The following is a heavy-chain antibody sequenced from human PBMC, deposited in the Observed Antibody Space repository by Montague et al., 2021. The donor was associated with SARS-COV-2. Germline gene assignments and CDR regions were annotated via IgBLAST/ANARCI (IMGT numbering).Heavy chain of an antibody. Sequence: SETLSLTCTVSGASMSGSYWGWVRQPPGKGPEWIGNIYSSGSTHYNPSLKRRVTISVDTSKSQFSLRLTSVTAADTAVYYCGGEGRSSAYAMDYWGQGTLVTVSS. J-gene: IGHJ4*02. V-gene: IGHV4-59*01. CDR1: GASMSGSY. CDR3: GGEGRSSAYAMDY. D-gene: IGHD3-22*01. CDR2: IYSSGST.